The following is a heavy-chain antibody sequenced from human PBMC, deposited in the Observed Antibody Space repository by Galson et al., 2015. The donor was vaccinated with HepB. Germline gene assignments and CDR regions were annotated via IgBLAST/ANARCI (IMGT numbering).Heavy chain of an antibody. Sequence: SVKVSCKASGGTFSSYAISWVRQAPGQGLEWMGGIIPIFGTANYAQKFQGRVTITADKSTSTAYMELSSLRSEDTAVYYCARKRLWLIDDAFDIWGQGTMVTVSS. CDR2: IIPIFGTA. V-gene: IGHV1-69*06. CDR1: GGTFSSYA. CDR3: ARKRLWLIDDAFDI. J-gene: IGHJ3*02. D-gene: IGHD5-18*01.